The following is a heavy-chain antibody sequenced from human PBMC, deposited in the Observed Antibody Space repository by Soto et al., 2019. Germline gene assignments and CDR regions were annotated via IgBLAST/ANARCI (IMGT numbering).Heavy chain of an antibody. Sequence: SETLSLTCAVYGGSFSGYYWSWIRQPPGKGLEWIGEINHSGSTNYNPSLKSRVTISVDTSKNQFSLKLSSVTAADTAVYYCARAKHYDILTGYGGFDYWGQGTLVTVSS. CDR2: INHSGST. D-gene: IGHD3-9*01. CDR1: GGSFSGYY. CDR3: ARAKHYDILTGYGGFDY. V-gene: IGHV4-34*01. J-gene: IGHJ4*02.